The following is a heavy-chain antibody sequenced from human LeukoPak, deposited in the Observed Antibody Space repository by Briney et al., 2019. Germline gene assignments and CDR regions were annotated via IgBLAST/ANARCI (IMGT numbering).Heavy chain of an antibody. CDR2: INPNSGGT. V-gene: IGHV1-2*02. CDR3: ARTNFVGHDHI. CDR1: GYTFSGYY. D-gene: IGHD3-3*01. Sequence: GASVKVSCKASGYTFSGYYIHWVRQAPGQRPEWMGWINPNSGGTNYAQKFQGRVTVSKDTAISTAYMELSRLTSDDTAVYYCARTNFVGHDHIWGPGTLSTVSS. J-gene: IGHJ4*02.